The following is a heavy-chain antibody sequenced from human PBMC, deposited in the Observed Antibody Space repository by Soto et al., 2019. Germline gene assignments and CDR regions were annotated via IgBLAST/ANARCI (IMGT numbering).Heavy chain of an antibody. J-gene: IGHJ4*02. V-gene: IGHV3-15*07. CDR3: TTDPWVAAAGTPFDY. CDR2: IKSKTDGGTT. CDR1: GFTFSNAW. D-gene: IGHD6-13*01. Sequence: GGSLRLSCAASGFTFSNAWMNWVRQAPGKGLEWVGRIKSKTDGGTTDYAAPVKGRFTISRDDSKNTLYLQMNSLKTEDTAVYYCTTDPWVAAAGTPFDYWGQGTLVTVSS.